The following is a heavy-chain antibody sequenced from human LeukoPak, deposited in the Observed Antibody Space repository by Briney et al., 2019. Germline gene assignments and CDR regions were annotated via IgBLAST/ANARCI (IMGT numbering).Heavy chain of an antibody. D-gene: IGHD2/OR15-2a*01. CDR2: IYASGST. Sequence: SETLSLTCTVSGGSMRTYYWSWIRQPAGKGLEWIGRIYASGSTNYNPSLKSRVTVSVDTSKNQFSLNLRSVTAADTAVYYCVREIEDAFDIWGQGTVVTVSS. J-gene: IGHJ3*02. CDR3: VREIEDAFDI. V-gene: IGHV4-4*07. CDR1: GGSMRTYY.